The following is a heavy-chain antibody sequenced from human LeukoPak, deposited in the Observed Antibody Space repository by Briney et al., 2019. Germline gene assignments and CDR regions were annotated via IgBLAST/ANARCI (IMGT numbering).Heavy chain of an antibody. CDR1: GYRFNAYW. CDR2: IYPDDSDT. D-gene: IGHD3-22*01. Sequence: GESLKISCKGSGYRFNAYWIAWVRQMPGKGLEWLGIIYPDDSDTRYSPSFQGQVTISADKSVRTAYLRWSSLKASDTAMYYCARPNITSYYDSRGYDAFDVWGQGTMVTVSS. CDR3: ARPNITSYYDSRGYDAFDV. J-gene: IGHJ3*01. V-gene: IGHV5-51*01.